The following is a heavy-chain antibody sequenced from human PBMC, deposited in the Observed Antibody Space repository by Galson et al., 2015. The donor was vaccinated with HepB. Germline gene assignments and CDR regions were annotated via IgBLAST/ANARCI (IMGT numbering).Heavy chain of an antibody. D-gene: IGHD1-26*01. J-gene: IGHJ6*02. CDR2: ISGSSSHT. V-gene: IGHV3-11*06. CDR1: GFTFSDNY. CDR3: ARTTRGMDV. Sequence: SLRLSCAASGFTFSDNYMTWIRLAPGKGLEWVSYISGSSSHTDYAESVKGRFTISRDNAKNSLYLQMNSLRVEDTAVYYCARTTRGMDVWGQGTTVTVSS.